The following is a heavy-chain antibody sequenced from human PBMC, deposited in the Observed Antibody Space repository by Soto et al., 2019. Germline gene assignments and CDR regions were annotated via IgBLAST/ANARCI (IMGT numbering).Heavy chain of an antibody. CDR2: INPTRDTM. J-gene: IGHJ6*02. CDR3: ARDKCCPNGGCDRAMDV. D-gene: IGHD2-8*01. Sequence: QEQLVQSGTELKKPGASVKVSCKASGVSLTNYYVPWVQQSTDQGRECMGIINPTRDTMYYMEKFRGRLTVTRDTDTSTVYMELGSLRSGDTANYDCARDKCCPNGGCDRAMDVWGQGTPVTVTS. CDR1: GVSLTNYY. V-gene: IGHV1-46*01.